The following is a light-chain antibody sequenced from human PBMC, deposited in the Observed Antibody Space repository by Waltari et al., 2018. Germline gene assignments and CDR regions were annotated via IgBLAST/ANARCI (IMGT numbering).Light chain of an antibody. CDR2: DAS. CDR3: QQGSMWPLT. V-gene: IGKV3-11*01. CDR1: ESIASH. Sequence: EIVLTQSPATLSLSPGQTATLSCRASESIASHLAWFRQKPGQPPMLLIYDASTRATGIPVRFSGSGFGTDFTLTISSLEPEDFAVYFCQQGSMWPLTFGGGTKVEIK. J-gene: IGKJ4*01.